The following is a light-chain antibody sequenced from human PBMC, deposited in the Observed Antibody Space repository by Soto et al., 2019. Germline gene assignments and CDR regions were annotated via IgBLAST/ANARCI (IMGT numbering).Light chain of an antibody. J-gene: IGLJ1*01. CDR3: SSYTSDSSYV. CDR2: AVS. V-gene: IGLV2-14*01. CDR1: SSDVGLYDY. Sequence: QSALAQPASVSGSPGQSITISCTGTSSDVGLYDYVSWYQQHPGKAPQLMIYAVSNRPSGVSNRFSAPKSGNTASLFISGLQAEDEAEYYCSSYTSDSSYVFGSGTKVTVL.